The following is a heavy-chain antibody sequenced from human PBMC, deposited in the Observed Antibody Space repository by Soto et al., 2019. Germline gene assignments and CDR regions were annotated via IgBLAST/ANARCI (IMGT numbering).Heavy chain of an antibody. CDR2: ISSSGSTI. CDR3: AAIFRPPGWEILYDAFDI. CDR1: GFTFSDYY. Sequence: GGSLRLSCAASGFTFSDYYMSWIRQAPGKGLEWVSYISSSGSTIYYADSVKGRFTISRDNAKNSLYLQMNSLRAEDTAVYYCAAIFRPPGWEILYDAFDIWGQGTMVTVSS. D-gene: IGHD1-26*01. V-gene: IGHV3-11*01. J-gene: IGHJ3*02.